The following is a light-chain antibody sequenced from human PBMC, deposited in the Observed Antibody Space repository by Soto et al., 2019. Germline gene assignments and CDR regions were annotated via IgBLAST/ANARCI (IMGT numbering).Light chain of an antibody. J-gene: IGKJ1*01. CDR2: SSS. CDR3: QQYNNLPPT. Sequence: DIEMTQSPPILSVSPGEGATLSCRASQRISTNLAWYQHIPGQAPRLLIVSSSRRPTDVPARFSGSGSGTDFTLTISSLQSEESACYYCQQYNNLPPTFGQGTKV. V-gene: IGKV3-15*01. CDR1: QRISTN.